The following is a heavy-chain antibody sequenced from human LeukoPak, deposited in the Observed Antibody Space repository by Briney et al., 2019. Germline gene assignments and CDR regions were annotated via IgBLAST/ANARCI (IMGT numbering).Heavy chain of an antibody. CDR2: ISSSSSYI. V-gene: IGHV3-21*04. J-gene: IGHJ4*02. CDR3: ARTDKFAFDY. Sequence: GGSLRLSCAASGFTFSSYEMNWVRQAPGKGLEWVSSISSSSSYIYYADSVKGRFTISRDNSRNTLYLQMNSLRAEDTAVYYCARTDKFAFDYWGQGTLVTVSS. CDR1: GFTFSSYE.